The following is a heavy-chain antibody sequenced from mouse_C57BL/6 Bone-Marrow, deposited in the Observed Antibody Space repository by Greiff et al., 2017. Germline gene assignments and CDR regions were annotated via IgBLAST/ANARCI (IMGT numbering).Heavy chain of an antibody. Sequence: EVQLVESGGGLVKPGGSLKLSCAASGFTFSSYAMSWVRQTPEKRLEWVATISDGGSYTYYPANVKGRFTISRDNAKNNLYLQMSHLKSEDTAMYYCARPRDYDVAWFAYWGQGTLVTVSA. CDR1: GFTFSSYA. CDR3: ARPRDYDVAWFAY. D-gene: IGHD2-4*01. J-gene: IGHJ3*01. V-gene: IGHV5-4*01. CDR2: ISDGGSYT.